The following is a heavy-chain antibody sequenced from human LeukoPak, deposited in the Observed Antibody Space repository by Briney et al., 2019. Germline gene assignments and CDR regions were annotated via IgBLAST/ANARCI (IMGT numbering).Heavy chain of an antibody. CDR2: ISAYNGNT. Sequence: ASVKVSCKASGYTFTSYGISWVRQAPGQGLEWMGWISAYNGNTNYALKLQGRVTMTTDTSTSTAYMELRSLRSDDTAVYYCARGVVVPAAPYYYYYMDVWGKGTTVTVSS. V-gene: IGHV1-18*01. J-gene: IGHJ6*03. CDR3: ARGVVVPAAPYYYYYMDV. D-gene: IGHD2-2*01. CDR1: GYTFTSYG.